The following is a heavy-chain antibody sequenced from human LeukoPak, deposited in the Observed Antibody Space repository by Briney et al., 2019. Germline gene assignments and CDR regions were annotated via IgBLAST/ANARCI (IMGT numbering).Heavy chain of an antibody. CDR2: IHSSGST. V-gene: IGHV4-4*09. CDR1: DGSISSYY. CDR3: PRLGSYSDC. D-gene: IGHD1-26*01. J-gene: IGHJ4*02. Sequence: SETLSLTCTVSDGSISSYYWSWIRQPPGKGLEWIGYIHSSGSTHYNPSLRSRVTTSLDTSKNQFSLKLSSVTAADTAVYYCPRLGSYSDCWGQGTLVTVSS.